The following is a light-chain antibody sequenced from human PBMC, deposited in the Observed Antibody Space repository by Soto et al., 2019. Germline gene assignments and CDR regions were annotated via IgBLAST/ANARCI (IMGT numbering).Light chain of an antibody. CDR2: EVN. CDR1: RTXIGXXXX. CDR3: ASFRSGTILV. V-gene: IGLV2-14*01. J-gene: IGLJ1*01. Sequence: QSVLTQPASVSGSPGQSVTISCTGPRTXIGXXXXIXXXQXSPXXXPRFLIYEVNNRPSGVSRRFSGSKAGNTASLTISGLLEDDEADYFCASFRSGTILVFGSGTKVTVL.